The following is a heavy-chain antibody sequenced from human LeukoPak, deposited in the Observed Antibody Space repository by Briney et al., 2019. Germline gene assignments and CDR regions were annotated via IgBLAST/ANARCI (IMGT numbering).Heavy chain of an antibody. CDR1: GFTFNNYS. D-gene: IGHD1-1*01. CDR3: ARAPGYGAAYYFDY. V-gene: IGHV3-21*01. J-gene: IGHJ4*02. CDR2: ISSSSSYI. Sequence: GGSLRLSCAASGFTFNNYSMNWVRQAPGKGLEWVSSISSSSSYIYYADSVKGRFTISRDNSKNTLYLQMNSLRAEDTAVYYCARAPGYGAAYYFDYWGRGTLVTVSS.